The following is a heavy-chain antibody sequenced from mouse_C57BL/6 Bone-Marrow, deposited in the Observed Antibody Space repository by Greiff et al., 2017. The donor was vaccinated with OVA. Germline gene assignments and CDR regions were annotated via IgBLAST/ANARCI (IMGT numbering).Heavy chain of an antibody. Sequence: QVQLQQPGAELVKPGASVKLSCKASGYTFTSYWMHWVKQRPGQGLEWIGMIHPNSGSINYNEKFKSKATLTVDKSSSTAYMQLSSLTSEDSAVYYCARGGWLLRGDYWGQGTTLTVSS. J-gene: IGHJ2*01. CDR2: IHPNSGSI. V-gene: IGHV1-64*01. CDR1: GYTFTSYW. D-gene: IGHD2-3*01. CDR3: ARGGWLLRGDY.